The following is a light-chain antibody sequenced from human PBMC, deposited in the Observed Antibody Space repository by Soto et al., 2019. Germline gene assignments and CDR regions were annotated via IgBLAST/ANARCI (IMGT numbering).Light chain of an antibody. Sequence: EIVLTQSPGTLSLSPGERGTLSCRTSQSVSSSYIAWYQQKPGQAPRLLIHAASSRATGIPDRFSGSGSGTDFTLTISRLESEDFAVYYCQQYGSSPLTFGGGTKVEIK. CDR2: AAS. CDR1: QSVSSSY. J-gene: IGKJ4*01. V-gene: IGKV3-20*01. CDR3: QQYGSSPLT.